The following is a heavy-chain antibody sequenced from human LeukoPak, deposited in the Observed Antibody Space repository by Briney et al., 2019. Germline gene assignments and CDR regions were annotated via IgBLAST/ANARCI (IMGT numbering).Heavy chain of an antibody. D-gene: IGHD3-16*01. CDR2: IEGDESVT. J-gene: IGHJ4*02. Sequence: GSLRLSCAASGFSFSGYWMNWVRQAPGKGLEWVANIEGDESVTNYVDSVKGRFTISRDNAKNSLSLQMNSLRPEDTAVYYCARDPGRGGKAVMDYWGQGTLVTVSS. CDR1: GFSFSGYW. CDR3: ARDPGRGGKAVMDY. V-gene: IGHV3-7*01.